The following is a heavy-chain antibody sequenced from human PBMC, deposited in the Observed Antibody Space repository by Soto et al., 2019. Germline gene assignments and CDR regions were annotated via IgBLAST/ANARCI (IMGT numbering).Heavy chain of an antibody. CDR3: ARAGYDYVPLPIDYYYYYGMDV. Sequence: SVKVSCNASGGTFSSYAISWVRQAPGQGLEWMGGIIPIFGTANYAQKFQGRVTITADESTSTAYMELSSLRSEDTAVYYCARAGYDYVPLPIDYYYYYGMDVWGQGTTVTVSS. J-gene: IGHJ6*02. D-gene: IGHD3-16*01. CDR1: GGTFSSYA. CDR2: IIPIFGTA. V-gene: IGHV1-69*13.